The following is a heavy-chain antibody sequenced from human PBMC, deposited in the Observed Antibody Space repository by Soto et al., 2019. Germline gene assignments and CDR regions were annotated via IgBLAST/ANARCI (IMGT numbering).Heavy chain of an antibody. J-gene: IGHJ4*02. D-gene: IGHD1-26*01. V-gene: IGHV3-33*01. CDR1: GFTFSSYG. CDR3: ARSGSYPYANFDY. CDR2: IWYDGSNK. Sequence: PGGSLRLSCAASGFTFSSYGMHWVRQAPGKGLEWVAVIWYDGSNKYYADSVKGRFTISRDNSKNTLYLQMNSLRAEDTAVYYCARSGSYPYANFDYWGQGTLVTVSS.